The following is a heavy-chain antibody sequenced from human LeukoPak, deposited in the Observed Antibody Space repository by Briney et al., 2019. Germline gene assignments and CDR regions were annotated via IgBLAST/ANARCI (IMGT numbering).Heavy chain of an antibody. D-gene: IGHD4-17*01. V-gene: IGHV3-30*04. CDR1: GFTFSSYT. J-gene: IGHJ4*02. CDR2: ISHDGSNK. Sequence: GGSLRLSCAASGFTFSSYTMHWVRQAPGKGLEWVAFISHDGSNKFSADSVKGRFSISRDHSKNTLYLQMNSLRAGDTALYYCARDMAYGDYGDWGQGTLVTVSS. CDR3: ARDMAYGDYGD.